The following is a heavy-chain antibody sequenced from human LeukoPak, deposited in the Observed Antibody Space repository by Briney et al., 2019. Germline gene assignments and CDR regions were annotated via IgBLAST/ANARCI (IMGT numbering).Heavy chain of an antibody. V-gene: IGHV3-74*01. J-gene: IGHJ3*02. Sequence: GGSLRLSCAASGFIFSNYWMHWVRQAPGKGLVWVSRINADGSRTDYADSVKGRFTASRDNAKNTLYLQMNSLRAEDTAVYYCAKGPWDIFDAFDIWGQGTMVTVSS. CDR1: GFIFSNYW. CDR2: INADGSRT. D-gene: IGHD3-3*02. CDR3: AKGPWDIFDAFDI.